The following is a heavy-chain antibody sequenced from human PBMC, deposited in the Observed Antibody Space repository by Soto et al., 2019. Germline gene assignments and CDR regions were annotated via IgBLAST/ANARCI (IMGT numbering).Heavy chain of an antibody. D-gene: IGHD6-13*01. Sequence: EVQLLESGGGLVQPGGSLRLSCAASGFTFSSYAMSWVRQAPGKGLEWVSAISGSGGSTYYADSVKGRFTISRDNSKNPLYLPMNSLRAEDTAVYYCAKHGYSSSWYDYWGQGTLVTVSS. J-gene: IGHJ4*02. CDR3: AKHGYSSSWYDY. CDR2: ISGSGGST. V-gene: IGHV3-23*01. CDR1: GFTFSSYA.